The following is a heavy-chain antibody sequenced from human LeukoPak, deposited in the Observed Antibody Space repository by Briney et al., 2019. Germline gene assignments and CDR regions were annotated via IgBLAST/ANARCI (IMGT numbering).Heavy chain of an antibody. V-gene: IGHV1-18*01. CDR1: GYTFTNYV. CDR3: ARRHSTELHFDY. Sequence: GASVKVSCKASGYTFTNYVITWARQAPGQGLEWVGWLSVYNGNTNYAQKLQGRVTMTTDTSTSTAYMELRSLRSDDTAMYYCARRHSTELHFDYWGQGTLVTVSS. J-gene: IGHJ4*02. CDR2: LSVYNGNT. D-gene: IGHD1-7*01.